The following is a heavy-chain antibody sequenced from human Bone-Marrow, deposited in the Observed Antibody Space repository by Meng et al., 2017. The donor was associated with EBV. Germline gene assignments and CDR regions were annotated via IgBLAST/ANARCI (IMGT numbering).Heavy chain of an antibody. D-gene: IGHD6-19*01. V-gene: IGHV4-4*02. CDR1: GGSISSSNW. J-gene: IGHJ4*02. CDR3: AREFGIAVAAGPFDY. CDR2: IYHSGST. Sequence: QVELAASGPGLLKPSGTLALTCAVSGGSISSSNWWSWVRQPPGKGLEWIGEIYHSGSTNYNPSLKSRVAISRDNSKNTLYLQMNSLRAEDAAVYYCAREFGIAVAAGPFDYWGQGTLVTVSS.